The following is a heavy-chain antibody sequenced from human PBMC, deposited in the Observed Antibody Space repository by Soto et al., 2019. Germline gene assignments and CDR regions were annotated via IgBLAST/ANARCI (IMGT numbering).Heavy chain of an antibody. CDR1: GFTFSSYA. V-gene: IGHV3-23*01. Sequence: GGSLRLSCAASGFTFSSYAMSWVRQAPAKGLEWVSAISGSGGGTYYADSVRGRFTISRDNSKNTLYLQMNSLRVEDTAVYYCAKDRASPRDRPRFDPPGQAPLLTLSS. CDR2: ISGSGGGT. CDR3: AKDRASPRDRPRFDP. D-gene: IGHD3-10*01. J-gene: IGHJ5*02.